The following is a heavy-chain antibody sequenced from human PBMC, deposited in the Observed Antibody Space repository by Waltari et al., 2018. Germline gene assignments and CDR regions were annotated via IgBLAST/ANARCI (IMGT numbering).Heavy chain of an antibody. V-gene: IGHV4-61*02. CDR2: IYTSGST. CDR1: GGSISSGSYY. D-gene: IGHD2-15*01. Sequence: QVQLQESGPGLVKPSETLSLTCTVSGGSISSGSYYWRRTRQPAGKGLEWIGYIYTSGSTNYNPSLKSRVTISVDTSKNQFSLKLSSVTAADTAVYYCARDGPLLGYCSGGSCSGDYYYGMDVWGQGTTVTVSS. J-gene: IGHJ6*02. CDR3: ARDGPLLGYCSGGSCSGDYYYGMDV.